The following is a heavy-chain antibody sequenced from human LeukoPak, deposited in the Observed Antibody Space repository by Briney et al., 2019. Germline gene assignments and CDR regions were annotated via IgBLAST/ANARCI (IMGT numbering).Heavy chain of an antibody. D-gene: IGHD6-13*01. CDR2: TYYSGST. V-gene: IGHV4-31*03. CDR3: ARDRGGAAAGTDNWFDP. Sequence: SQTLSLTCTVSGGSISSGGYYWSWIRQHPGKGLEWIGYTYYSGSTYYNPSLKSRVTISVDTSKDQFSLKLSSVTAADTAVYYCARDRGGAAAGTDNWFDPWGQGTLVAVSS. CDR1: GGSISSGGYY. J-gene: IGHJ5*02.